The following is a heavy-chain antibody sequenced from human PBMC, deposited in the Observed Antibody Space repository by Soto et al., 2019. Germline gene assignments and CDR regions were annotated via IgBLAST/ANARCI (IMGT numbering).Heavy chain of an antibody. V-gene: IGHV4-59*01. Sequence: SETLSLTCTVSGGSISSYYWSWIRQPPGKGLEWIGYIYYSGSTNYNPSLKSRVTISVDTSKNQFSLKLSSVTAADTAVYYCARIAARGLTRVIRLNYYYYYMDVWGKGTTVTVSS. CDR3: ARIAARGLTRVIRLNYYYYYMDV. CDR1: GGSISSYY. J-gene: IGHJ6*03. D-gene: IGHD6-6*01. CDR2: IYYSGST.